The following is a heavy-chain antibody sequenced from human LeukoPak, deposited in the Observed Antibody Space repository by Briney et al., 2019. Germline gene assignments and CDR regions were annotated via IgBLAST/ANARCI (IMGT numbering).Heavy chain of an antibody. V-gene: IGHV3-21*01. Sequence: GGSLRLSCVASGFTFRTYGMNWVRQAPGKGLKWVSFISTSSSYIHNADSVKGRFTISRDNAENSLYLQMNSLRAEDTAVYYCARAAIAAARIYYYMDVWGKGTTVTVSS. CDR2: ISTSSSYI. D-gene: IGHD6-13*01. CDR1: GFTFRTYG. J-gene: IGHJ6*03. CDR3: ARAAIAAARIYYYMDV.